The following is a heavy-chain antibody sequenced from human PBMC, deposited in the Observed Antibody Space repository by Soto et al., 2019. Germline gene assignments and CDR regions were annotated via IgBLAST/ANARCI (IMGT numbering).Heavy chain of an antibody. CDR2: INAGNGNT. D-gene: IGHD6-19*01. CDR1: GYTFTSYA. Sequence: QVKLVQSGAEEKKPGASVKVSCKASGYTFTSYAMHWVRQAPGQRLEWMGWINAGNGNTKYSQKFQGRVTITRDTPASTAYMELSSRRSEDTAVYYCARDERSGWYTPHYGMDVWGQGTTVTVSS. V-gene: IGHV1-3*05. J-gene: IGHJ6*02. CDR3: ARDERSGWYTPHYGMDV.